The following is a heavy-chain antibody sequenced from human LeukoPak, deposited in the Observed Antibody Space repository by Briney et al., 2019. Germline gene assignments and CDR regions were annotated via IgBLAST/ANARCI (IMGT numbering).Heavy chain of an antibody. D-gene: IGHD1-26*01. V-gene: IGHV3-21*01. CDR3: ARDGGSDAFDI. Sequence: GGSLRLSCAASGFTLSSYSMNWVRQAPGKGLEWVSSISSSSSYIYFAESVKGRFTISRDNAKNSLYLQMNSLRAEDTAVYYCARDGGSDAFDIWGQGTMVTVSS. J-gene: IGHJ3*02. CDR1: GFTLSSYS. CDR2: ISSSSSYI.